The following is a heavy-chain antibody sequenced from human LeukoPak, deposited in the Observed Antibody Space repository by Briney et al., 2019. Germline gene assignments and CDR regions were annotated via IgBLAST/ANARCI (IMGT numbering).Heavy chain of an antibody. Sequence: ASVKVSCKASGYTFTSYDINWVRQATGQGLEWMGWMNPNSGNTGYAQRFQGRVTMTRNTSISTAYMELSSLRSEDTAVYYCARDKDIVVVVAATRYYYYGMDVWGQGTTVTVSS. CDR3: ARDKDIVVVVAATRYYYYGMDV. D-gene: IGHD2-15*01. CDR1: GYTFTSYD. CDR2: MNPNSGNT. V-gene: IGHV1-8*01. J-gene: IGHJ6*02.